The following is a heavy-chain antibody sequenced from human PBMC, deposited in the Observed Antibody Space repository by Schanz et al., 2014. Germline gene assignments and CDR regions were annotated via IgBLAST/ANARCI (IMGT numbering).Heavy chain of an antibody. CDR1: GFTFSSYG. D-gene: IGHD4-17*01. J-gene: IGHJ3*02. CDR2: IWYDGNNK. Sequence: HVQLVESGGDVVQPGRSLRLSCAASGFTFSSYGMHWVRQAPGKGLEWVAVIWYDGNNKFYADSVKGRFTISRDNSKNTLYLQMSSLRAEDTALYYCAKDPHRDYGGKPQTFDIWGQGTMVTVSS. V-gene: IGHV3-33*06. CDR3: AKDPHRDYGGKPQTFDI.